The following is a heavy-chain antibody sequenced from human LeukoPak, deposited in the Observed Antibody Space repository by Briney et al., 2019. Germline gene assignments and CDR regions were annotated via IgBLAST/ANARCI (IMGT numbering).Heavy chain of an antibody. V-gene: IGHV3-48*02. CDR3: ASSGSYRFDY. J-gene: IGHJ4*02. D-gene: IGHD1-26*01. CDR2: ITASGTAM. Sequence: GGSLRLSCPASGFTFRSYYMNWVRQAPGKGLEWVSHITASGTAMFYADSVKGRFTISRDNAKNSLYLQMNSLRDEDTAVYYCASSGSYRFDYWGQGTLVTVSS. CDR1: GFTFRSYY.